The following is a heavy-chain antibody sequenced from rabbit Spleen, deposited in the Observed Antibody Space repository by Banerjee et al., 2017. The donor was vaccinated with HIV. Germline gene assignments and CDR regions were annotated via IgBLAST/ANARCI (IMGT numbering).Heavy chain of an antibody. CDR2: IDPIFGTT. V-gene: IGHV1S7*01. Sequence: QLEETGGGLVQPGGSLTLSCKASGFDFSSYYMSWVRQAPGKGLEWIGYIDPIFGTTHYASWVNGRFTISSHNAQNTLYLQLNSLTAADTATYFCARETSSGWGVVSYYFNLWAQAPSSPS. D-gene: IGHD4-1*01. CDR1: GFDFSSYY. CDR3: ARETSSGWGVVSYYFNL. J-gene: IGHJ4*01.